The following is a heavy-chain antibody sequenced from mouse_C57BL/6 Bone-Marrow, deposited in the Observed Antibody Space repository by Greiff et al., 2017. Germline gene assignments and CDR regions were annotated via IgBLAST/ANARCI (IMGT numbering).Heavy chain of an antibody. D-gene: IGHD1-1*01. V-gene: IGHV5-17*01. CDR3: ARDYYGSSYY. CDR1: GFTFSDYG. CDR2: ISSGSSTI. J-gene: IGHJ2*01. Sequence: EVKLVESGGGLVKPGGSLKLSCAASGFTFSDYGMHWVRQAPETGLEWVAYISSGSSTIYYADTVKGRFTISRDNAKNTLFLQMTSLRSEDTAMYYCARDYYGSSYYWGQGTTLTVSS.